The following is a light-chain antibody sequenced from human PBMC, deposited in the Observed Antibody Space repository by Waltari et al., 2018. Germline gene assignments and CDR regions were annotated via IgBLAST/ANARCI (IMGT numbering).Light chain of an antibody. J-gene: IGKJ4*01. CDR2: GAS. CDR1: QTINNNF. V-gene: IGKV3-20*01. CDR3: QQYDGSVLT. Sequence: VLTQSPDTLSWSPGQRATPSCRASQTINNNFLVWYQQKPGQAPRLIIHGASSRATGFPDRFSGSGSGTDFTLTISSLKPEDSAVYYCQQYDGSVLTFGGGTKVEI.